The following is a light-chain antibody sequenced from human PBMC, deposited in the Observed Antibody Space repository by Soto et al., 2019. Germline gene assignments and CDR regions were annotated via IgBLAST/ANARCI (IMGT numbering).Light chain of an antibody. V-gene: IGKV3-20*01. CDR2: DAS. CDR3: QQYCSLVWT. J-gene: IGKJ1*01. CDR1: LSVTSNF. Sequence: EIVLTQSPGTLSLSPGERATLSCRASLSVTSNFIAWYQQTPGQAPRLLLNDASNRATGIPDRFIGSVSGTDFGPTISRREPDDFAVDYCQQYCSLVWTFGQGTKVEIK.